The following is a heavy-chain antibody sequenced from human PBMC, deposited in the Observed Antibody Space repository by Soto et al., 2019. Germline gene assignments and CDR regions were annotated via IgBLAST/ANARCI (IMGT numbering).Heavy chain of an antibody. D-gene: IGHD4-17*01. Sequence: QVQLQESGPGLVKPSQTLSLTCTVSGGFISSGDYYWNWIRQPPGKGLEWIGYIYYSGFTYYNPSLKSRGTISIDTSKNQFSLKLSSVIAADPAVYYWARSGDYLPFDHWGQGTLVTVSS. CDR1: GGFISSGDYY. CDR2: IYYSGFT. CDR3: ARSGDYLPFDH. V-gene: IGHV4-30-4*01. J-gene: IGHJ4*02.